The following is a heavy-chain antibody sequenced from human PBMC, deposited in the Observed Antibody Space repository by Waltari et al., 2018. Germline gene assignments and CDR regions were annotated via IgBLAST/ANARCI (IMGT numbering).Heavy chain of an antibody. Sequence: EVQLVESGGGLVQPGGSLRLSCAASGFTFGRYWMPWVRQVPGKGLVWVSRINIYGSDTTYADSVKGRFTFSRDNSKKIVYLQMSSLRVDDTATYYCAKDSVVAAWFEAWGQGTSVTVSA. CDR3: AKDSVVAAWFEA. D-gene: IGHD2-15*01. J-gene: IGHJ4*02. V-gene: IGHV3-74*01. CDR2: INIYGSDT. CDR1: GFTFGRYW.